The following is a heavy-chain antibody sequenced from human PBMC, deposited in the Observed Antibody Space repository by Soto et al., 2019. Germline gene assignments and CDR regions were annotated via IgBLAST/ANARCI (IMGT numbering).Heavy chain of an antibody. D-gene: IGHD3-9*01. Sequence: GGSLRLSCASSGLTFSGSAMHWVRQASGKGLEWVGRIRSKANSYATAYAASVKGRFTISRDDSKNTAYLQMNSLKTEDTAVYYCTRTTYYAILTGQTEWGQGTLVTVSS. CDR2: IRSKANSYAT. J-gene: IGHJ4*02. CDR1: GLTFSGSA. V-gene: IGHV3-73*01. CDR3: TRTTYYAILTGQTE.